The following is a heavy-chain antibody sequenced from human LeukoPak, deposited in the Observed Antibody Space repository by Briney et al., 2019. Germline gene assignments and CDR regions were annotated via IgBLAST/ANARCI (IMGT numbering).Heavy chain of an antibody. Sequence: SETLSLTCTVSGGSISSYYWSWIRQPPGKGLEWIGYIYYSGGTNYNHSLNSRVTISVDTSKNQFSLKLSSVTAADTAVYYCARLGFSNSGSYLAPSDYWGQGTLVTVSS. CDR2: IYYSGGT. J-gene: IGHJ4*02. V-gene: IGHV4-59*08. CDR3: ARLGFSNSGSYLAPSDY. D-gene: IGHD1-26*01. CDR1: GGSISSYY.